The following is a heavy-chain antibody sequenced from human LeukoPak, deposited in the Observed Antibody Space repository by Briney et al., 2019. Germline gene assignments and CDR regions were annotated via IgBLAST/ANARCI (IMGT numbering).Heavy chain of an antibody. J-gene: IGHJ4*02. CDR1: GDSITTDNFF. Sequence: SETLSLTCTVSGDSITTDNFFWTWIRQPAGKGLEWIGRVKPSGGTDYNPSLTSRVIISVDTPRTQYSLRLSSVTAADTAVYYCARYRSGYLDYWGQGTLVTVSS. D-gene: IGHD1-1*01. CDR2: VKPSGGT. V-gene: IGHV4-61*02. CDR3: ARYRSGYLDY.